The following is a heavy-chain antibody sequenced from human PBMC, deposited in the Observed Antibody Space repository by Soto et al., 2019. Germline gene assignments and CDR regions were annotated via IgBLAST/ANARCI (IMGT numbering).Heavy chain of an antibody. Sequence: KTSESLSLTCTVSGGSISSYYWSWIRQPPGKGLEWIGYIYYSGSTNCNPSLKSRVTISVDTSKNQFSLKLSSVTAADTAVYYCATTRHTKQTLEWLLFGYYYMDVWGKGTTVNVSS. CDR1: GGSISSYY. D-gene: IGHD3-3*01. J-gene: IGHJ6*03. CDR2: IYYSGST. CDR3: ATTRHTKQTLEWLLFGYYYMDV. V-gene: IGHV4-59*08.